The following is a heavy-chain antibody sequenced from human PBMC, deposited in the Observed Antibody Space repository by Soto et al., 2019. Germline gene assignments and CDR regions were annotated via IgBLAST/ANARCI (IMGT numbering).Heavy chain of an antibody. CDR3: AREDIMPTIYFDY. CDR1: GYTFTSYY. J-gene: IGHJ4*02. Sequence: ASVKVSCKASGYTFTSYYMRWVRQAPGQGLEWMGLINPNGGATNYAQKFQGRVTMTRDTSTSTFYMDLSSLRSEDTAVYYCAREDIMPTIYFDYWGQGTLVTVSS. V-gene: IGHV1-46*01. CDR2: INPNGGAT. D-gene: IGHD5-12*01.